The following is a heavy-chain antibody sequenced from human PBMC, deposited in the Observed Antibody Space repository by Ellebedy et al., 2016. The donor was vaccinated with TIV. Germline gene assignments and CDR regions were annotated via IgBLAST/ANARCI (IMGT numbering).Heavy chain of an antibody. J-gene: IGHJ4*02. D-gene: IGHD4-17*01. CDR3: AKDVVDYGDYPYYFDY. CDR1: GFTFSSYA. Sequence: GESLKISCAASGFTFSSYAMSWVRQAPGKGLEWVSAISAGGGSTYYADSVKGRFTISRDNSKNTLYLQMNSLRAEDTAVYYCAKDVVDYGDYPYYFDYWGQGTLVTVSS. V-gene: IGHV3-23*01. CDR2: ISAGGGST.